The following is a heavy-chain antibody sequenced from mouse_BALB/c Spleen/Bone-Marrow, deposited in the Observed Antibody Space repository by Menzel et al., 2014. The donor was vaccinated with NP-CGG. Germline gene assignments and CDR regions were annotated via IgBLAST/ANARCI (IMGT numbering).Heavy chain of an antibody. V-gene: IGHV5-6-5*01. J-gene: IGHJ4*01. CDR1: GFTFSSYA. CDR3: ARGRTRGYTMDY. CDR2: ISSGSST. Sequence: VPLKESGGGLVKPGGSLKLSCAASGFTFSSYAMSWVRQTPEKRLEWVASISSGSSTYYPDSVKGRFTISRDNARNILYLQMSSLRSEDTAMYYCARGRTRGYTMDYWGQGTSVPVSS.